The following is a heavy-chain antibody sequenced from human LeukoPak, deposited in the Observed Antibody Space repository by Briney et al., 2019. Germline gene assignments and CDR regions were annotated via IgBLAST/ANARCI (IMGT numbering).Heavy chain of an antibody. CDR1: GFTFSSYG. CDR2: INPSGGST. J-gene: IGHJ4*02. D-gene: IGHD5-18*01. Sequence: GGSLRLSCAASGFTFSSYGMHWVRQAPGQGLEWMGTINPSGGSTSYAQKLQGRVTTTRDTSTSTVYMELSSLRSEDTAVYYCARGGVDTAMDIDYWGQGTLVTVSS. CDR3: ARGGVDTAMDIDY. V-gene: IGHV1-46*01.